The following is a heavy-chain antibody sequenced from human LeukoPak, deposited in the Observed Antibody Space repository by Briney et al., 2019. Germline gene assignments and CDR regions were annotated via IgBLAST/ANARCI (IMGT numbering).Heavy chain of an antibody. CDR2: IIAILDTA. D-gene: IGHD5-12*01. CDR1: GGSFSDYS. Sequence: ASVKVSCKASGGSFSDYSISWVRQAPGQGLEWMGRIIAILDTAHYAQKFQGRFTVTADKSTTTVYMELSSLRSDDTAVYYCVRSGYDYDWFDPWGQGTLVTVSS. J-gene: IGHJ5*02. V-gene: IGHV1-69*08. CDR3: VRSGYDYDWFDP.